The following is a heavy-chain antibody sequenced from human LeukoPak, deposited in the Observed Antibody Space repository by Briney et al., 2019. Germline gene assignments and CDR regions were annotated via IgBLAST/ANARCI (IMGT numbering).Heavy chain of an antibody. J-gene: IGHJ4*02. CDR2: ISYDGSNK. CDR3: ARDGYGLDTPMISTIFDY. CDR1: GFTFSSSA. V-gene: IGHV3-30-3*01. Sequence: GGSLRLSCAASGFTFSSSAMHWVRQAPGKGLEWVAVISYDGSNKYYAGSVKGRFTISRDNSKNTLYLQMNSLRAEDTAVYYCARDGYGLDTPMISTIFDYWGQGTLVTVSS. D-gene: IGHD5-18*01.